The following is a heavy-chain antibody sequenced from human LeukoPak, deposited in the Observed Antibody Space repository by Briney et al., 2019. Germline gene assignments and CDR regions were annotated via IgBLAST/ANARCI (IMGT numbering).Heavy chain of an antibody. J-gene: IGHJ4*02. D-gene: IGHD4-23*01. CDR1: GFTFSSYG. V-gene: IGHV3-33*01. CDR2: IWYDGSNK. CDR3: ARGRAYYGGNPGFDY. Sequence: GGSLRLSCAASGFTFSSYGMHWVRQAPGKGLEWVAVIWYDGSNKYYADSVKGRFTISRDNSKNTLYLQMNSLRAEDTAVYYCARGRAYYGGNPGFDYWGQGTLVTVSS.